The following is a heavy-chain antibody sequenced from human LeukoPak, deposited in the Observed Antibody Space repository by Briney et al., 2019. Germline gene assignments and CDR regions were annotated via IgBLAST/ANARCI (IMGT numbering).Heavy chain of an antibody. V-gene: IGHV3-33*06. CDR3: AKATRNPYYYMDV. CDR2: IWYDGSNK. J-gene: IGHJ6*03. CDR1: GFTFSSYG. Sequence: AGGSLRLSCAASGFTFSSYGMHWVRHAPGKGLEWVAVIWYDGSNKYYADSVKGRFTISRDNSKNTLYLQMNSLRAEDTAVYYCAKATRNPYYYMDVWGKGTTVTVSS.